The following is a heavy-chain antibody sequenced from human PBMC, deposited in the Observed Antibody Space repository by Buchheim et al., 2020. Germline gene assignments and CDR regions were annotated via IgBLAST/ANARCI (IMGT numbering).Heavy chain of an antibody. Sequence: QVQLVQSGAEVKKPGASVKVSCKASGYTFTSYYMHWVRQAPGQGLEWMGIINPSGGSTSYAQKFQGRVTMTRDTSTSTVYMELSSLRSEDTAVYYCAREDLYYYDSSGYSGSYYYYGMDVWGQGTT. V-gene: IGHV1-46*03. D-gene: IGHD3-22*01. CDR1: GYTFTSYY. J-gene: IGHJ6*02. CDR2: INPSGGST. CDR3: AREDLYYYDSSGYSGSYYYYGMDV.